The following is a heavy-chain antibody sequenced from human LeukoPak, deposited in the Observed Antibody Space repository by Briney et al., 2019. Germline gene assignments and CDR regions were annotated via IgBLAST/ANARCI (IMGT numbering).Heavy chain of an antibody. J-gene: IGHJ5*02. D-gene: IGHD3-10*01. V-gene: IGHV4-59*01. CDR2: IYYSGST. Sequence: SETLSLTCTVSGGSISSYYWSWIRQPPGKGLEWIGYIYYSGSTNYNPSLKSRVIISVDTSKNQFSLKLSSVTAADTAVYYCARVSGGYKYNWFDPWGQGTLVTVSS. CDR3: ARVSGGYKYNWFDP. CDR1: GGSISSYY.